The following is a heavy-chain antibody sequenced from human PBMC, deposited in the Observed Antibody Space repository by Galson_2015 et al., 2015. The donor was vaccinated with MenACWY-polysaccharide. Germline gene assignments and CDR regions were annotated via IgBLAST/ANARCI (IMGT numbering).Heavy chain of an antibody. V-gene: IGHV4-4*07. J-gene: IGHJ6*02. CDR1: GGSISSYY. D-gene: IGHD3-10*01. Sequence: LSLTCTVSGGSISSYYWTWIRQPGVKGLEWIGRIYSSGSTNHNPSLKSRVTMSVDTSKNQLSLELSSVTAADAAVDYCARVRGGRWPRYGMDGWGQGTTVTVAS. CDR3: ARVRGGRWPRYGMDG. CDR2: IYSSGST.